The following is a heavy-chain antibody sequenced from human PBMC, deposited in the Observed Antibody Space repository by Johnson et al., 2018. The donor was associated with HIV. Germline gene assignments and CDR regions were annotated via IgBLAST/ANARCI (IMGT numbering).Heavy chain of an antibody. V-gene: IGHV3-7*03. CDR1: GFTFSSHW. CDR3: ARGEHYDSSGFYFGAAFDS. Sequence: MQLVESGGGLVQPGGSLRLSCAVSGFTFSSHWMTWVRQAPGKGLEWVANIKTDGSEKYYVDSVKGRFTISIDNARNSVYLQMNSLRAEDTAVYYCARGEHYDSSGFYFGAAFDSWGQGTMVTVSS. CDR2: IKTDGSEK. J-gene: IGHJ3*02. D-gene: IGHD3-22*01.